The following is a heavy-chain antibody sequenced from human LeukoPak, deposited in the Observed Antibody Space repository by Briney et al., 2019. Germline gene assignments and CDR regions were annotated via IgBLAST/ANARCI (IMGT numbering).Heavy chain of an antibody. CDR2: IGIAGDT. CDR1: GFTFSNYD. Sequence: GRSLRLSCAAPGFTFSNYDMHWVRQATGKGLEWVSGIGIAGDTHYPGSVKGRFTISRENAKNSLYLQMNSLRAGDTAVYYCARAARYYGSSGAHAFDIWGQGTMVTVS. V-gene: IGHV3-13*01. CDR3: ARAARYYGSSGAHAFDI. D-gene: IGHD3-22*01. J-gene: IGHJ3*02.